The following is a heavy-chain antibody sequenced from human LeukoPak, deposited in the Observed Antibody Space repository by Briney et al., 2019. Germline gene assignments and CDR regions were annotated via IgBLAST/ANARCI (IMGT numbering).Heavy chain of an antibody. D-gene: IGHD4-17*01. CDR3: AAPSAWSTVTTWSAFDL. CDR1: GYTLTELS. J-gene: IGHJ3*01. Sequence: GASVNVSCKVSGYTLTELSMHWVRQAPGQGLEWMGIINPSGGSTSYAQKFQGRVTMTEDTSTNTAYMELSSLRSEDSAMYYCAAPSAWSTVTTWSAFDLWGQGTMVTVSS. V-gene: IGHV1-24*01. CDR2: INPSGGST.